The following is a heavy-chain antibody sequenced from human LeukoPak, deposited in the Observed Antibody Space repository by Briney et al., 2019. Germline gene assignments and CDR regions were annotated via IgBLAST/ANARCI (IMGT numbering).Heavy chain of an antibody. Sequence: ASVKVSCKASGYTFTSYGIRLVRQAPGQGLEWMGWISAYNGNTNYAQKLQGRVTMTTDTSTSTAYMELRSLRSDDTAVYYCARDPYYDSSGYTYFDYWGQGTLVTVSS. CDR2: ISAYNGNT. CDR3: ARDPYYDSSGYTYFDY. V-gene: IGHV1-18*01. CDR1: GYTFTSYG. D-gene: IGHD3-22*01. J-gene: IGHJ4*02.